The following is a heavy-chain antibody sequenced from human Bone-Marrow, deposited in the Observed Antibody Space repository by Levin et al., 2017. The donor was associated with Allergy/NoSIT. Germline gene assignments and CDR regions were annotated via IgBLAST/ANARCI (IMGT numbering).Heavy chain of an antibody. CDR3: ARVTWFRGVQHYYFDY. V-gene: IGHV3-74*01. Sequence: GGSLRLSCAASGFTFSSYWMHWVRQAPGKGLVWVSRINSDGSSTSYADSVKGRFTISRDNAKNTLYLQMNSLRAEDTAVYYCARVTWFRGVQHYYFDYWGQGTLVTVSS. CDR1: GFTFSSYW. CDR2: INSDGSST. D-gene: IGHD3-10*01. J-gene: IGHJ4*02.